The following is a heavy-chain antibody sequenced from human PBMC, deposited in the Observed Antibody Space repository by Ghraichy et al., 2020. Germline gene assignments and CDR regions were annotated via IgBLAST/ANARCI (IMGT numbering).Heavy chain of an antibody. Sequence: SETLSLTCTVSGGSISSYYWSWIRQPPGKGLEWIGYIYYSGSTNYNPSLKSRVTISVDTSKNQFSLKLSSVTAADTAVYYCARLCSRAAAADYWGQGTLVTVSS. J-gene: IGHJ4*02. D-gene: IGHD6-13*01. CDR1: GGSISSYY. V-gene: IGHV4-59*08. CDR3: ARLCSRAAAADY. CDR2: IYYSGST.